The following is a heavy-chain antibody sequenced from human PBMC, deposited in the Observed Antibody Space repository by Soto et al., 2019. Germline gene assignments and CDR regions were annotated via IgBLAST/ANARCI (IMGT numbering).Heavy chain of an antibody. D-gene: IGHD5-12*01. Sequence: PGGSLRLSCAASGFTFSSYAMSWVRQAPGKGLEWVSAISGSGGSTYYADSVKGRFTISRDNSKNTLYLQMNSLRAEDTAVYYCAKDFTHPGIVATIKIAGYFDYWGQGTLVTVSS. V-gene: IGHV3-23*01. CDR2: ISGSGGST. CDR3: AKDFTHPGIVATIKIAGYFDY. J-gene: IGHJ4*02. CDR1: GFTFSSYA.